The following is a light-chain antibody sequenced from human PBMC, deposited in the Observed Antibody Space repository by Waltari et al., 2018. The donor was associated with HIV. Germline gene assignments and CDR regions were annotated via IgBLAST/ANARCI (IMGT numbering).Light chain of an antibody. Sequence: QSVLTQPPSVSAAPGQRVILSCPGTSSNVGTYYVSWYQQLPGTAPKLLIYDNNKRPSQIPDRFSGSKSDSSATLGITGLQTGDEADYYCGTWDSRLSAYVFGAGTRVTVL. J-gene: IGLJ1*01. CDR2: DNN. CDR3: GTWDSRLSAYV. V-gene: IGLV1-51*01. CDR1: SSNVGTYY.